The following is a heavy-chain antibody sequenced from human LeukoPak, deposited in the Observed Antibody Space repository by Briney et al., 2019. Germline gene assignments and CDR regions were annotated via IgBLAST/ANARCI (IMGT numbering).Heavy chain of an antibody. J-gene: IGHJ4*02. CDR2: INHSGST. CDR3: ARGRVHSSSSGFDY. Sequence: SETLALTCAVYGGSFSGYYWSWIRQPPGKGLEWIGEINHSGSTNYSPSLKSRVTISVDTSKNQFSLKLSSVTAADTAVYYCARGRVHSSSSGFDYWGQGTLVTVSS. D-gene: IGHD6-6*01. CDR1: GGSFSGYY. V-gene: IGHV4-34*01.